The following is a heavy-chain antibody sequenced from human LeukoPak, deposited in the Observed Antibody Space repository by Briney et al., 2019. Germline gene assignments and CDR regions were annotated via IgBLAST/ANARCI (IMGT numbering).Heavy chain of an antibody. Sequence: PGGSLRLSCAASGFTFSSYSMNWVRQAPGEGLEWVSTISPSGGCTFYADSVKGRFTIFRDNSKNTLYLQMNNLRVDDTAVYYCAKDPFSGSPRGFDYWGQGTLVAASS. V-gene: IGHV3-23*01. CDR2: ISPSGGCT. D-gene: IGHD1-26*01. CDR3: AKDPFSGSPRGFDY. J-gene: IGHJ4*02. CDR1: GFTFSSYS.